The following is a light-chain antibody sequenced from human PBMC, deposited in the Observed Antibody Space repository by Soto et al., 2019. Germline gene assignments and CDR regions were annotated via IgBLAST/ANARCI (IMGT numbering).Light chain of an antibody. CDR2: NNV. Sequence: QSVLTQPPSASGTPGQRVTISFSGSTSNIGSNTVNWYQQLPGTAPKLLISNNVERPSGVPDRFSGSRSGTSASLAISGLQSEDEADYYCAAWDDRLNGHYVFGTGTKVTVL. J-gene: IGLJ1*01. CDR3: AAWDDRLNGHYV. CDR1: TSNIGSNT. V-gene: IGLV1-44*01.